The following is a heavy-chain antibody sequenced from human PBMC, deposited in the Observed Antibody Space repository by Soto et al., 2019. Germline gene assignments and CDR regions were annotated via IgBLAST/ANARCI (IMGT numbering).Heavy chain of an antibody. J-gene: IGHJ4*02. CDR2: ISHSGSS. CDR3: ARVWMALFAY. V-gene: IGHV4-30-2*01. D-gene: IGHD5-12*01. Sequence: LQLQESGSGLVKPSQTLSLTCAVSGCSISSGGYCWSWIRQPPVKGLEGIGYISHSGSSYYNPSHTRRVTRSVDRSYNQFFLKLSSVTAADASVYYYARVWMALFAYWGQETQAPVSS. CDR1: GCSISSGGYC.